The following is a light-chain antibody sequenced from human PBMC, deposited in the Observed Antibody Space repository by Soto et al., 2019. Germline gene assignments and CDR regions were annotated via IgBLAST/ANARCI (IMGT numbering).Light chain of an antibody. CDR3: QQYGSSPLT. CDR2: GAS. J-gene: IGKJ4*01. CDR1: QSVSSSY. V-gene: IGKV3-20*01. Sequence: EIVLTQSPGTLSLSPGERATLSCRASQSVSSSYLAWYQQKPGQAPRLLIYGASSRATGIPYRFSGSGSGTDFTLTISRLEPEDFAVYYCQQYGSSPLTFGGGTKVDI.